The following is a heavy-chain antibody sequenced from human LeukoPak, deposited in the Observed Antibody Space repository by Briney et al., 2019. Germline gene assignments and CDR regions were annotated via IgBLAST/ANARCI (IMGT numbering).Heavy chain of an antibody. D-gene: IGHD3-10*01. CDR1: GYTFTSYA. CDR2: MNPNSGNT. V-gene: IGHV1-8*03. CDR3: ARGAVVRGVIITFDI. Sequence: ASVKVSCKASGYTFTSYAMNWVRQAPGQGLEWMGWMNPNSGNTGYAQKFQGRVTITRNTSISTAYMELSSLRSEDTAVYYCARGAVVRGVIITFDIWGQGTMVTVSS. J-gene: IGHJ3*02.